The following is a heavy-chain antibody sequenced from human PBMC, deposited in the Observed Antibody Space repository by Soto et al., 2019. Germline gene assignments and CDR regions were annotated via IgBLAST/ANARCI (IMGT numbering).Heavy chain of an antibody. Sequence: QVQLVQSGAEVKKPGASVKVSCKASGYTFTSYGISWVRQAPGQGLKWMGWISTYNGNTNYAQKLQGRVTMTTDTSTSPADIELRSLRSDDSAVYYCARVPATGYYYDSSGYYDFDYWGPGTLVSVSS. CDR3: ARVPATGYYYDSSGYYDFDY. D-gene: IGHD3-22*01. V-gene: IGHV1-18*01. J-gene: IGHJ4*02. CDR2: ISTYNGNT. CDR1: GYTFTSYG.